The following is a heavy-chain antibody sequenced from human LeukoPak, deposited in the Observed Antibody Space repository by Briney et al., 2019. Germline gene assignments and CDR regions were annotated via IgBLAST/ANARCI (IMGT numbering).Heavy chain of an antibody. CDR1: EFTFSSYG. CDR2: IWYDGSNK. D-gene: IGHD3-10*01. V-gene: IGHV3-33*01. Sequence: PGRSLRLSCAASEFTFSSYGMHWVRQAPGKGLEWVAVIWYDGSNKYYADSVKGRFTISRDNSKNTLYLQMNSLRAEDTAVYYCARPYYYGSGSSYGMDVWGQGTTVTVSS. CDR3: ARPYYYGSGSSYGMDV. J-gene: IGHJ6*02.